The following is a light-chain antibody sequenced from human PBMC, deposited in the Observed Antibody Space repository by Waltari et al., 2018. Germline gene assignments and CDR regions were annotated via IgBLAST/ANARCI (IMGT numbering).Light chain of an antibody. CDR2: KAS. CDR3: QQYNSYPLT. V-gene: IGKV1-5*03. J-gene: IGKJ4*01. CDR1: HRISSW. Sequence: DIQMTQSPSTLSASVGDRVTITCRASHRISSWLAWYQQKPGKAPKLLISKASSLESGVPSRFIGSGSGTEFTLTSSSLQPDDFATYYCQQYNSYPLTFGGGTKVEIK.